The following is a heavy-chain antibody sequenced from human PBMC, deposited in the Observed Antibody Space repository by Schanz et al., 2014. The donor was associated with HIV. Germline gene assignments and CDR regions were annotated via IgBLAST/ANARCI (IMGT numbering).Heavy chain of an antibody. CDR1: GGNFSSYG. CDR2: IIPIFGTR. V-gene: IGHV1-69*06. J-gene: IGHJ6*02. Sequence: QVQLAQSGAEVKQPGASVKVSCKASGGNFSSYGISWVRQAPGQGLEWMGGIIPIFGTRNYAQKFQVRVTFTADKFTGTAYMELSSLRSEDTAVYYCARGVPVVDLLDYHGLDVWGQGTTVTVSS. CDR3: ARGVPVVDLLDYHGLDV. D-gene: IGHD2-2*01.